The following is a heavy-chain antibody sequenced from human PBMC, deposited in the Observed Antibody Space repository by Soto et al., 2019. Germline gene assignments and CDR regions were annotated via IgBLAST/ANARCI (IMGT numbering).Heavy chain of an antibody. CDR1: GYSFTSYW. J-gene: IGHJ4*02. V-gene: IGHV5-51*01. CDR3: ARTNPSMAAAELFFDY. CDR2: IYPGDSDT. Sequence: GESLKISCKGSGYSFTSYWIGWVRHMPGKGLEWMGIIYPGDSDTRYSPSFQGQVTISADKSISTAYLQWSSLKASDTAMYYCARTNPSMAAAELFFDYWGQGTLVTVSS. D-gene: IGHD6-13*01.